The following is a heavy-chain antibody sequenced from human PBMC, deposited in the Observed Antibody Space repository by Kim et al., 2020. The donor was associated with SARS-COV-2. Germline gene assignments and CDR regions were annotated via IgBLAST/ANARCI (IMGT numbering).Heavy chain of an antibody. CDR1: GFTFSSYG. Sequence: GGSLRLSCVASGFTFSSYGMHWVRQAPGKGLEWVAVISYDGSNKYYADSVKGRFTISRDNSKNTLYLQMNSLRAEDTAVYYCAKEARESDAFDIWGQGT. V-gene: IGHV3-30*18. J-gene: IGHJ3*02. CDR3: AKEARESDAFDI. CDR2: ISYDGSNK.